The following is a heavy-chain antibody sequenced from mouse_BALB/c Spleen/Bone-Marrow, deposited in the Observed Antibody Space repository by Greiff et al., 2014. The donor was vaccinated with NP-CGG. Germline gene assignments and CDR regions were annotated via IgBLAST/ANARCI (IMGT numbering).Heavy chain of an antibody. CDR2: INPYNGGT. Sequence: DVQLQESGPELVKPGASMKISCKASGYSFTGYTMNWVKQSHGKNLEWIGLINPYNGGTRYNQKFKGKATLTVDKSSSTAYMELLSLTSADSAVYYCARGPPLYYDYGFDYWGQGTTLTVSS. CDR1: GYSFTGYT. D-gene: IGHD2-4*01. V-gene: IGHV1-18*01. CDR3: ARGPPLYYDYGFDY. J-gene: IGHJ2*01.